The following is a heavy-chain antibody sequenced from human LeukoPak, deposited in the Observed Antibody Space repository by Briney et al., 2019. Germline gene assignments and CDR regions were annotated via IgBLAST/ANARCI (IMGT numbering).Heavy chain of an antibody. CDR2: ISTGGGSK. CDR3: AKDATGYSSGGGYFDY. D-gene: IGHD6-19*01. Sequence: PGGSLRLSCVASGFTFNSFALSWVRQAPGKGLEWVSTISTGGGSKYYADSVKDRFNISSNNSENTLYLQMNSLRADDTAMYYCAKDATGYSSGGGYFDYWGQGALVTVSS. V-gene: IGHV3-23*01. J-gene: IGHJ4*02. CDR1: GFTFNSFA.